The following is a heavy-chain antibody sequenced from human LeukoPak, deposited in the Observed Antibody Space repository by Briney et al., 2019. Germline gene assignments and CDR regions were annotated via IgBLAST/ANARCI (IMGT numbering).Heavy chain of an antibody. J-gene: IGHJ4*02. Sequence: PSETLSLTCSVSVDSISSYYWSWIRQPAGKGLAWIGRIYTTGSTNYNPSLKSRVTMSVDTSKNQFSLKLSSVTAADTAVYYCARGIAAAAKQGGFDFWGQGTLVTVSS. V-gene: IGHV4-4*07. D-gene: IGHD6-13*01. CDR2: IYTTGST. CDR3: ARGIAAAAKQGGFDF. CDR1: VDSISSYY.